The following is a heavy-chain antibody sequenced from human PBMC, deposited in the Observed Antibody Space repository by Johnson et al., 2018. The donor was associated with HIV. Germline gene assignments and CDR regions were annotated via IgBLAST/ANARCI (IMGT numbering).Heavy chain of an antibody. CDR2: IRYDGGNK. CDR1: GFTFSSYG. CDR3: AKGEAQEGWIQLQSYAFDF. J-gene: IGHJ3*01. Sequence: QVQLVESGGGVVQPGRSLRLSCAASGFTFSSYGMHWVRQAPGKGLEWVAFIRYDGGNKYYADSMKGRFTISRDISKKTLYLQIDSLRPEDSGVYYCAKGEAQEGWIQLQSYAFDFWGQGTMVTVSS. V-gene: IGHV3-30*02. D-gene: IGHD5-18*01.